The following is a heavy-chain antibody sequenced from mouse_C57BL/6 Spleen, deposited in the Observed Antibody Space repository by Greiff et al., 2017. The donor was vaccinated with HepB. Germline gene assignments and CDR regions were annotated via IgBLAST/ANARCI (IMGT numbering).Heavy chain of an antibody. CDR3: ARALYSNDVDY. J-gene: IGHJ2*01. V-gene: IGHV1-55*01. D-gene: IGHD2-12*01. Sequence: VQLQQPGAELVKPGASVKMSCKASGYTFTSYWITWVKQRPGQGLEWIGDIYPGSGSTNYNEKFKSKATLTVDTSSSTAYMQRSSLTSEDSAVYCCARALYSNDVDYWGQGTTLTVSS. CDR2: IYPGSGST. CDR1: GYTFTSYW.